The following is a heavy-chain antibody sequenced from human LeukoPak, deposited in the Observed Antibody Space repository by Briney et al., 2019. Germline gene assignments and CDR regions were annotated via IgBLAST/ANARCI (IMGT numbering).Heavy chain of an antibody. J-gene: IGHJ4*02. Sequence: ASVKVSCKASGGTFSSYAISWVRQAPGQGLEWMGRIIPILGIANYAQKFQGRVTITADKSTSTAYMELSSLRSEDTAVYYCARDDDSSLYYFDYWGQGTLVTVSS. CDR3: ARDDDSSLYYFDY. D-gene: IGHD3-22*01. V-gene: IGHV1-69*04. CDR2: IIPILGIA. CDR1: GGTFSSYA.